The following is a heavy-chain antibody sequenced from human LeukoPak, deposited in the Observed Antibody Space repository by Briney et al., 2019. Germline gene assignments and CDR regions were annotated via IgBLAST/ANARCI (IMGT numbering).Heavy chain of an antibody. CDR2: INHSGST. V-gene: IGHV4-34*01. Sequence: PSETLSPTCAVYGGSFSGYYWSWIRQPPGKGLEWIGEINHSGSTNYNPSLKSRVTISVDTSKNQFSLKLSSVTAADTAVYYCARGPLLRFLEWLDYPSYYYYYGMDVWGQGTTVTVSS. J-gene: IGHJ6*02. D-gene: IGHD3-3*01. CDR1: GGSFSGYY. CDR3: ARGPLLRFLEWLDYPSYYYYYGMDV.